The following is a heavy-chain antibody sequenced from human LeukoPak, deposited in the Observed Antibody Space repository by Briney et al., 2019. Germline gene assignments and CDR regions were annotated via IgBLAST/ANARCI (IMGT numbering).Heavy chain of an antibody. CDR2: ISWNSGRI. V-gene: IGHV3-9*01. Sequence: GGSLRLSCAASGFTFDDYAMHWVRQAPGKGLEWVSGISWNSGRIGYADSVKGRFTISRDNAKNSLYLQMNSLRVEDTAVYYCARAPTFSGWFDYWGQGTLVTVSS. CDR1: GFTFDDYA. J-gene: IGHJ4*02. D-gene: IGHD6-19*01. CDR3: ARAPTFSGWFDY.